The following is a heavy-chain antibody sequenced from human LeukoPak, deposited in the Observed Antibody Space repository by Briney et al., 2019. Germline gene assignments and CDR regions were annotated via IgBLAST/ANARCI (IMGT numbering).Heavy chain of an antibody. V-gene: IGHV1-18*04. CDR2: ISAYNGNT. J-gene: IGHJ4*02. CDR3: ARAGSIAAAVDFDY. CDR1: GYTFTSYG. Sequence: ASVKVSCKASGYTFTSYGITWVRQAPGQGLEWMGWISAYNGNTNYAQKLQGRVTMTTDTSTSTAYMELRSLRPDDTAVYYCARAGSIAAAVDFDYWGQGTLVTVSS. D-gene: IGHD6-13*01.